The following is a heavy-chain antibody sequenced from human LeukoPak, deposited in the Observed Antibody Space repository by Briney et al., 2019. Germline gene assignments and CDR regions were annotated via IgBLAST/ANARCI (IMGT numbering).Heavy chain of an antibody. CDR3: VRVDIAAPPYWFDP. D-gene: IGHD6-13*01. J-gene: IGHJ5*02. CDR1: GDSVSSNSAA. Sequence: SQTLSLTCAISGDSVSSNSAAWNWIRQSPSRGLEWLGRTYYRSKWYNDYAVSVKSRITINPDTSKNQFSLQLNSVTPEDTAVYYCVRVDIAAPPYWFDPWGQGSLVTVSS. V-gene: IGHV6-1*01. CDR2: TYYRSKWYN.